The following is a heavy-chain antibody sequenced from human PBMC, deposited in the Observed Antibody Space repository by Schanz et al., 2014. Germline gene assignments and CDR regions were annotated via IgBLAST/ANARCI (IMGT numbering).Heavy chain of an antibody. J-gene: IGHJ6*04. V-gene: IGHV3-48*01. CDR1: GFTFSTYA. CDR3: ARDLSGLIQGDV. Sequence: EVQLLESGGALVQPGGSLRLSCSASGFTFSTYAMSWIRQAPGKGLEWVSYISSSSSYTNYADSVKGRFTISRDNAKNLLYLQMNGLGAEDTAVYFCARDLSGLIQGDVWGKGTTVTVSS. CDR2: ISSSSSYT. D-gene: IGHD2-15*01.